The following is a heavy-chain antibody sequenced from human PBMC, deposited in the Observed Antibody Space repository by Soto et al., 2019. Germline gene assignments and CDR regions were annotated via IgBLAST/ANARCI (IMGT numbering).Heavy chain of an antibody. CDR3: VKEDSVTIFGVVTLARYGMDV. CDR1: GFTFSSYA. Sequence: PGGSLRLSCSASGFTFSSYAMHWVRQAPGKGLEYVSAISSNGGSTYYADSVKGRFTISRDNSKNTLYLQMSSLRAEDTAVYYCVKEDSVTIFGVVTLARYGMDVWGQGTTVTVSS. D-gene: IGHD3-3*01. V-gene: IGHV3-64D*08. J-gene: IGHJ6*02. CDR2: ISSNGGST.